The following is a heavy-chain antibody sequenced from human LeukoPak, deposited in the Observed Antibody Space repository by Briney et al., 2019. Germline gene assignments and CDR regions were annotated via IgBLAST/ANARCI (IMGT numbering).Heavy chain of an antibody. V-gene: IGHV4-59*01. D-gene: IGHD4-23*01. CDR1: GAGISSYY. J-gene: IGHJ3*02. CDR2: TYYSGST. Sequence: SRPRLVTPSETLSLTCTVAGAGISSYYWSWIRRPPGKGLVLVGYTYYSGSTNYNPSLKSRVPISAATCKNEFSLKLSSSTAADKAAYEYARLDGGNSLDAFDIWGQRRMLTVSS. CDR3: ARLDGGNSLDAFDI.